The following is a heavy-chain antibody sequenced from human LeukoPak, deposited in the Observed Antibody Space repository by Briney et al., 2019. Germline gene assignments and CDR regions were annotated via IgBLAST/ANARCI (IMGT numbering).Heavy chain of an antibody. CDR2: IYYSGST. CDR3: VREDGYCSSTSCYIWFDP. CDR1: GGSISSGGYY. V-gene: IGHV4-31*03. D-gene: IGHD2-2*03. Sequence: SETLSLTCTVSGGSISSGGYYWSWIRQHPGKGLEWIGYIYYSGSTYYNPSLKSRVTISVDTSKNQFSLKLSSVTAADTAVYYCVREDGYCSSTSCYIWFDPWGQGTMVTVSS. J-gene: IGHJ3*01.